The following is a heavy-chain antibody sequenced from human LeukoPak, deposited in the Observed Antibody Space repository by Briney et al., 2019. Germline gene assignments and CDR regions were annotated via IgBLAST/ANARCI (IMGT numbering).Heavy chain of an antibody. CDR2: IYSGGST. CDR1: GFTVSSNY. Sequence: PGGSLRLSCAASGFTVSSNYMSWVRQAPGKGLEWVSVIYSGGSTYYADSVKGRFTISRDNSKNTLYLQMDSLRAEDTAVYHCAKALSRSRSISVAGYGCGFDYWGQGTLVTVSS. D-gene: IGHD6-19*01. J-gene: IGHJ4*02. CDR3: AKALSRSRSISVAGYGCGFDY. V-gene: IGHV3-53*01.